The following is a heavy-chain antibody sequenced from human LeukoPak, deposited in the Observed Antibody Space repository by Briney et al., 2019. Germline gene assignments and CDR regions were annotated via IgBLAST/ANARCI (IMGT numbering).Heavy chain of an antibody. CDR3: AREYCSNSNCYICHY. D-gene: IGHD2-2*02. Sequence: PRASVKVSCKASGYTFSGYHMHWVRQAPGEGLEWIGWINPNGGGTKYAQKFQGRVTMTRDTSTSTAYVELSGLRSDDTAVYYCAREYCSNSNCYICHYWGQGTLVTVSS. V-gene: IGHV1-2*02. CDR2: INPNGGGT. CDR1: GYTFSGYH. J-gene: IGHJ4*02.